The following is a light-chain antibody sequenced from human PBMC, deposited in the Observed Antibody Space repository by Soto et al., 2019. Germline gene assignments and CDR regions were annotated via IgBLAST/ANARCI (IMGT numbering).Light chain of an antibody. Sequence: EVALTQSPGTLSLSPGARATLSCRASQSIANDYLTWYQQKPGQAPRVLIYDASTRAAGIPDRFSGSGSGTDFTLTISRMEPEDSAVYYWQQYGGSPWTFGQGTKVEI. CDR2: DAS. V-gene: IGKV3-20*01. J-gene: IGKJ1*01. CDR1: QSIANDY. CDR3: QQYGGSPWT.